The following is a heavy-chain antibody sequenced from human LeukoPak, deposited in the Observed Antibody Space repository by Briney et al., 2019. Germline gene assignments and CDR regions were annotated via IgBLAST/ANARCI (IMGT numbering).Heavy chain of an antibody. CDR1: GFTFSSYS. J-gene: IGHJ4*02. CDR3: ARGPSGSYSGDY. CDR2: ISSSSSYI. V-gene: IGHV3-21*01. D-gene: IGHD1-26*01. Sequence: GGSLRLSCAASGFTFSSYSMNWVRQAPGKGLEWVSSISSSSSYIYYADSVKGRFTISRDNAKNSLYLQMNSLRAEDTAVYYCARGPSGSYSGDYWGQGTLVTVSS.